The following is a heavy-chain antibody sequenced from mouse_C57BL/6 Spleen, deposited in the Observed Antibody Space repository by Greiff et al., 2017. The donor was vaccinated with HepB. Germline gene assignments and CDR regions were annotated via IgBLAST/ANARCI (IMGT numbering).Heavy chain of an antibody. CDR1: GFTFSSYA. V-gene: IGHV5-4*01. J-gene: IGHJ1*03. CDR3: ARDRVGWYFDV. CDR2: ISDGGSYT. D-gene: IGHD1-1*02. Sequence: EVQWVESGGGLVKPGGSLKLSCAASGFTFSSYAMSWVRQTPEKRLEWVATISDGGSYTYYPDNVKGRFTISRDNAKNNLYLQMSHLKSEDTAMYYCARDRVGWYFDVWGTGTTVTVSS.